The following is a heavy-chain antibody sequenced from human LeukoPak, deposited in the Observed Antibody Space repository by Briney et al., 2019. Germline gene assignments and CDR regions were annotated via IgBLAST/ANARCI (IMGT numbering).Heavy chain of an antibody. V-gene: IGHV2-5*02. CDR3: AHRGPGGLYVLFDY. Sequence: SGPTLVKPTQTLTLTCTFSGFSLSTSGVGVGWIRQPPGKALEWLALIYWDDDKRYSPSLKSRLTITKDTSKNQVVLTTTNMDPVDTATYYCAHRGPGGLYVLFDYWGQGTLVTVSS. CDR2: IYWDDDK. CDR1: GFSLSTSGVG. J-gene: IGHJ4*02. D-gene: IGHD2-2*02.